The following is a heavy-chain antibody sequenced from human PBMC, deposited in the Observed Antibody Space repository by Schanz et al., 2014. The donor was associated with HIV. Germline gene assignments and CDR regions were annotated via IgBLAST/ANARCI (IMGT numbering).Heavy chain of an antibody. CDR3: AREGVTGYIDF. D-gene: IGHD5-18*01. Sequence: EVQLVESGGGPVKPGGSVRLSCAASGFTFSSYSMNWVRQAPGKGLEWVSCISSSGTYIYYADSVKGRFTISRDNAKNSLYLQIDSLRTEDTGVYYCAREGVTGYIDFWGQGTTVTVSS. J-gene: IGHJ6*02. V-gene: IGHV3-21*06. CDR1: GFTFSSYS. CDR2: ISSSGTYI.